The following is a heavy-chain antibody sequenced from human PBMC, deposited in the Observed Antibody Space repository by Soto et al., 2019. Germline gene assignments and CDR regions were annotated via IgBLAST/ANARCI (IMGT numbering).Heavy chain of an antibody. CDR3: ARGLTALDP. D-gene: IGHD1-20*01. CDR2: IYYSGST. J-gene: IGHJ5*02. V-gene: IGHV4-59*01. CDR1: SGSISSNY. Sequence: PSETLSLTCTVSSGSISSNYWSWIRQPPGKGLEWIGCIYYSGSTNYNPSLKSRVTISVDTSKNQFSLKLTSVTAADTAVYYCARGLTALDPWGQGTLVTVSS.